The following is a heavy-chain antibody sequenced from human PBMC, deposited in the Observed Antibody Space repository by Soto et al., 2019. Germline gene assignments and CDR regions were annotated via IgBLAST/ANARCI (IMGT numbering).Heavy chain of an antibody. V-gene: IGHV4-59*01. CDR2: IYHSGSA. J-gene: IGHJ4*02. CDR3: ARGGGYSFGSLFDS. Sequence: XETLSLTCTVAGYSISSYYWSWIRQPPGKGLEWIGYIYHSGSAMYNPSLKSRVSMSIDTSNSQFSLKLSSVTAADTAVYFCARGGGYSFGSLFDSWGLGTLVTVSS. D-gene: IGHD5-18*01. CDR1: GYSISSYY.